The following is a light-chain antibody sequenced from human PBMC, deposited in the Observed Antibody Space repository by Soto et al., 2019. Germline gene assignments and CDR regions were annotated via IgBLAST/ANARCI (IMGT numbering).Light chain of an antibody. CDR2: AAS. CDR3: QQRYGTPLT. Sequence: DMEMTQSPSSLSASVGDRVTITCRASQSISNYLNWYQHKPGKVPKLLIYAASSLQSGVPTRFSGSGSGTHFTLTINSLQPEDFATYYCQQRYGTPLTFGGGTQIAIK. V-gene: IGKV1-39*01. J-gene: IGKJ4*01. CDR1: QSISNY.